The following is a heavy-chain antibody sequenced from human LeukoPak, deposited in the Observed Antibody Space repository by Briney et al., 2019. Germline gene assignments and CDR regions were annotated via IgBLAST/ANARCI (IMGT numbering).Heavy chain of an antibody. Sequence: PGGSLRLSCAASGLTFSAYTINWVRQAPGKGLEWVSSISSTSSYIYSADSVKGRFTITRDNAKNSLFLHMNSLTADDTAVYYCARDGVTVSSSPSYWYFDLWGRGTLVTVSS. V-gene: IGHV3-21*01. CDR3: ARDGVTVSSSPSYWYFDL. CDR1: GLTFSAYT. CDR2: ISSTSSYI. D-gene: IGHD3-3*01. J-gene: IGHJ2*01.